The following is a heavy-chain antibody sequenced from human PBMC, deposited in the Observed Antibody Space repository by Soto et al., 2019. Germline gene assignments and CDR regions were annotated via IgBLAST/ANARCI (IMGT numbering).Heavy chain of an antibody. CDR2: IYYSGST. D-gene: IGHD6-13*01. Sequence: ETLSLTCTVSGGSISSYYWSRIRQPPGKGLEWIGYIYYSGSTNYNPSLKSRVTISVDTSKNQFSLKLSSVTAADTAVYYCARASSSSWYLIDYWGQGTLVTVSS. CDR1: GGSISSYY. J-gene: IGHJ4*02. CDR3: ARASSSSWYLIDY. V-gene: IGHV4-59*01.